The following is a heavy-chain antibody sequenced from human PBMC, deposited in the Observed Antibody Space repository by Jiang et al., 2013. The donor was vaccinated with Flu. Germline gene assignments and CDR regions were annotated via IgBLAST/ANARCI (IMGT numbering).Heavy chain of an antibody. Sequence: SGFTFAVMHELVARFRKGLEWSSALVLGDNAYYADSVRGRFAISRDNSKSTLYLQMDSLRDDDTAVYYCANDVDRDDGTWFENWGQGTPVTVSS. CDR2: LVLGDNA. D-gene: IGHD4-17*01. J-gene: IGHJ4*02. CDR3: ANDVDRDDGTWFEN. CDR1: GFTFAVM. V-gene: IGHV3-23*01.